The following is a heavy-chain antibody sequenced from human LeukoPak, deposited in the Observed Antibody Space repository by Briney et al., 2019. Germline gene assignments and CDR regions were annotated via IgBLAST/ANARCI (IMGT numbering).Heavy chain of an antibody. V-gene: IGHV4-59*01. CDR2: IYYSGST. J-gene: IGHJ4*02. CDR3: ARGRSGSGTRYFDY. CDR1: GGSISSYY. Sequence: SETLSLTCTVSGGSISSYYWSWIRQPPGKGLEWIGYIYYSGSTNYNPSLKSRVTISVDTSKNQFSLKLSSVTAADTAVYYCARGRSGSGTRYFDYWGQGTLVTVSS. D-gene: IGHD3-10*01.